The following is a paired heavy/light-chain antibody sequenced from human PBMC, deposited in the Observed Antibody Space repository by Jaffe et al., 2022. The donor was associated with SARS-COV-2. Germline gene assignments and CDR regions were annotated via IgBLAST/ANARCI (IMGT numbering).Light chain of an antibody. J-gene: IGLJ3*02. CDR2: DDS. CDR1: NIGSKS. V-gene: IGLV3-21*02. CDR3: QVWDSSSDQGV. Sequence: SYVLTQPPSVSVAPGQTARITCGGNNIGSKSVHWYQQKPGQAPVLVVYDDSDRPSGIPERFSGSNSGNTATLTISRVEAGDEADYYCQVWDSSSDQGVFGGGTKLTVL.
Heavy chain of an antibody. CDR1: GFTVSSNY. J-gene: IGHJ4*02. Sequence: EVQLVESGGGLVQPGGSLRLSCAASGFTVSSNYMSWVRQAPGKGLEWVSVIYSGGSTYYADSVKGRFTISRDNSKNTLYLQMNSLRAEDTAVYYCARLSAAGRPTPTGTSYYFDYWGQGTLVTVSS. V-gene: IGHV3-66*02. CDR2: IYSGGST. D-gene: IGHD6-13*01. CDR3: ARLSAAGRPTPTGTSYYFDY.